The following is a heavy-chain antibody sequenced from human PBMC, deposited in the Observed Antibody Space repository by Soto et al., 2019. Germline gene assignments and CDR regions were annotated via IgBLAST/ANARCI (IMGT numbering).Heavy chain of an antibody. V-gene: IGHV4-34*01. Sequence: TGTPSLTCAVYDGPFSGEYWSWIRQPPGQGLEWIGEINHSGSTNYNPSLKSRVTISVDTSKNQFSLKLSSVTAADTAVYYCARGRIVPRVRGAKPTIFDYWGQGTLVTVS. J-gene: IGHJ4*02. D-gene: IGHD3-10*01. CDR1: DGPFSGEY. CDR2: INHSGST. CDR3: ARGRIVPRVRGAKPTIFDY.